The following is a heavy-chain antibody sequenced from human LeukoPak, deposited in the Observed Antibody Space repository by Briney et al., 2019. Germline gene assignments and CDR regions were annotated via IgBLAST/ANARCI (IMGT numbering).Heavy chain of an antibody. J-gene: IGHJ4*02. D-gene: IGHD3-10*01. CDR1: GFTFSNYW. CDR2: INTDGSYT. CDR3: TSDTFGARDS. V-gene: IGHV3-74*01. Sequence: PGGSLRLSCAASGFTFSNYWMHWVRQAPGKGLVWVSRINTDGSYTSYADSVKGRFTISRDNAKNTLYLQMNSLRAEDTAVYYCTSDTFGARDSWGQGTLVTVSS.